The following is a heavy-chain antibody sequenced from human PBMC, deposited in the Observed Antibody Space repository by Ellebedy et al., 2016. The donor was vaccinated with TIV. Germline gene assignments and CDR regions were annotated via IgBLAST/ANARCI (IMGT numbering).Heavy chain of an antibody. V-gene: IGHV3-30*18. Sequence: GESLKISXAASGFSFSDYGMHWVRQAPGKGLEWVAAISYHGSNWYYTDSVKGRFTISRDNSKNTLYLQMNSLRADDTAVYYCAKGTSNWDYWGQGTLVTVSS. D-gene: IGHD1-1*01. J-gene: IGHJ4*02. CDR2: ISYHGSNW. CDR1: GFSFSDYG. CDR3: AKGTSNWDY.